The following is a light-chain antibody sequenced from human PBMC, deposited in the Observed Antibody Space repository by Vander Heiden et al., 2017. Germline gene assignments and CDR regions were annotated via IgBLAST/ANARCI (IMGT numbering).Light chain of an antibody. V-gene: IGLV3-1*01. CDR2: HED. CDR1: ALGDKY. Sequence: SSELTQQASVSVSPGQTATITCSGDALGDKYSSWYQQKAGQSPVVVIYHEDRRPSGIPERFSGSNSGNTATLTITGTQSMDEADYYCQVWDRSVVVFGGGTKLTVL. J-gene: IGLJ2*01. CDR3: QVWDRSVVV.